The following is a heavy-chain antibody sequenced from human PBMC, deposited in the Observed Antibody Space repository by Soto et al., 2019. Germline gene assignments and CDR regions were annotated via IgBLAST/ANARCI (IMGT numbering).Heavy chain of an antibody. V-gene: IGHV4-59*08. J-gene: IGHJ5*01. D-gene: IGHD2-2*01. CDR3: ARLGEYYQSLDS. Sequence: PSVILSLRYTVAGGSISSYCWSWIRQPPGKGLEWVGYIYYGGSTSYNPSLKSRVTISLETSKSQISLRLNSVTAADTAVYYCARLGEYYQSLDSWRPGTLVTVSS. CDR2: IYYGGST. CDR1: GGSISSYC.